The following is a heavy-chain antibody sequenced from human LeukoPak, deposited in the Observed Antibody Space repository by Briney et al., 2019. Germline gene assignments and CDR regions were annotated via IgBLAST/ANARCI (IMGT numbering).Heavy chain of an antibody. CDR3: AKRFDD. J-gene: IGHJ4*02. CDR2: ISSSSSTI. Sequence: PGGSLRLSCAASGFTFSSYSMNWVRQAPGKGLEWVSYISSSSSTIYYADSVKGRFTISRDNAKNSLYLQMNSLGAEDTAVYYCAKRFDDWGQGTLATVSS. V-gene: IGHV3-48*01. CDR1: GFTFSSYS.